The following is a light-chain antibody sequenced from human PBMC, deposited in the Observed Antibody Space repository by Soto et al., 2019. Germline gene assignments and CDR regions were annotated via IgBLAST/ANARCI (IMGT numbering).Light chain of an antibody. CDR3: QRYGTSVLA. CDR1: QSVTNNY. CDR2: GAS. V-gene: IGKV3-20*01. Sequence: EIVLTQSPGTLSLSPGERATLSCRASQSVTNNYLAWDQKKPGQAPRLLNYGASNRATGIPDRFSGSGSGTDFTLTIKRLESEDFAVYYCQRYGTSVLAFGQGTKVEI. J-gene: IGKJ1*01.